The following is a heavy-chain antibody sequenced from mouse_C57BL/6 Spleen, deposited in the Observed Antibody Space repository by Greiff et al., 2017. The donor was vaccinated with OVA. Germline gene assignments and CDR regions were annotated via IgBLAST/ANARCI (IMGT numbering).Heavy chain of an antibody. V-gene: IGHV2-2*01. CDR2: IWSGGST. D-gene: IGHD3-3*01. Sequence: QVQLKESGPGLVQPSQSLSITCTVSGFALTSYGVHWVRQSPGKGLEWLGVIWSGGSTDNNAAFISRLSISKDNSKCQVFFKMNSLQADDTAIYYYARNGGILGQDWFAYWGQGTLVTVSA. CDR3: ARNGGILGQDWFAY. CDR1: GFALTSYG. J-gene: IGHJ3*01.